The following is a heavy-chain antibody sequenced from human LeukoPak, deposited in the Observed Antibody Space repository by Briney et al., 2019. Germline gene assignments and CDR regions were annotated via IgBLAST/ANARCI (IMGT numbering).Heavy chain of an antibody. J-gene: IGHJ4*02. CDR1: RFTFRTYS. CDR2: ISSSSSTI. V-gene: IGHV3-48*01. D-gene: IGHD3-10*01. Sequence: GGSLRLSCAASRFTFRTYSINWVRQAPGKGLEWISYISSSSSTIYYADSVKGRFTISRDNAKNSLYLQMNSLRAEDTAVYYCARAGSYGSGDYWGQGTLVTVSS. CDR3: ARAGSYGSGDY.